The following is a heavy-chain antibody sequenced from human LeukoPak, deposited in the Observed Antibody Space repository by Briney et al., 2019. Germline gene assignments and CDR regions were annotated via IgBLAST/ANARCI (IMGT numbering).Heavy chain of an antibody. Sequence: SETLSLTCTVSGGSISSYYWSWIRQPPGKELEWIGYIYYSGSTNYNPSLESRVTISVDTSENQFSLKLSSVTAADTAVYYCARHRGPHVGRMEWGQGTQVTVSS. CDR1: GGSISSYY. D-gene: IGHD3-3*01. J-gene: IGHJ4*02. CDR2: IYYSGST. V-gene: IGHV4-59*08. CDR3: ARHRGPHVGRME.